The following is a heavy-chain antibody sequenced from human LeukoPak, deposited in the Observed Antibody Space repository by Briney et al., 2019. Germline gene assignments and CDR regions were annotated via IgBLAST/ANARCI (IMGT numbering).Heavy chain of an antibody. CDR2: INPNSGGT. CDR3: ARIPGTRNWGYYFDY. Sequence: ASVKVSCKASGYTFTGYYMHWVRQAPGQGLEWMGWINPNSGGTNYAQKFQGRVTMTRDTSISTAYMELSRLRSDDTAVYYCARIPGTRNWGYYFDYWGQGTLVTVSS. J-gene: IGHJ4*02. CDR1: GYTFTGYY. V-gene: IGHV1-2*02. D-gene: IGHD7-27*01.